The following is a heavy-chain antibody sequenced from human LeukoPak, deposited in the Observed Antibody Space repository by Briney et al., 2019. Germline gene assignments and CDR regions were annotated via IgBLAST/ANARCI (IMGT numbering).Heavy chain of an antibody. J-gene: IGHJ4*02. CDR3: ARDYASDY. V-gene: IGHV3-7*01. Sequence: DSVKGRFTISRDNAKNSLYLQLSSLRAEDTAVYYCARDYASDYWGQGTLVTVSS. D-gene: IGHD3-10*01.